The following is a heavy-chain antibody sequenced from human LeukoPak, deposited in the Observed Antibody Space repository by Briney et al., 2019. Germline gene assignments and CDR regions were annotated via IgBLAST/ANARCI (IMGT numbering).Heavy chain of an antibody. CDR1: GFTFSSYS. J-gene: IGHJ4*02. D-gene: IGHD2-2*01. CDR2: ISSSSSYI. V-gene: IGHV3-21*01. CDR3: ARDIGYCSSTSCYGGIVGYFDY. Sequence: PGGSLRLSCAASGFTFSSYSMNWVRQAPGKGLEWVSSISSSSSYIYYADSVKGRFTISRDNAKNSLYLQMNSLRAEDTAVYYCARDIGYCSSTSCYGGIVGYFDYWGQGTLVTVSS.